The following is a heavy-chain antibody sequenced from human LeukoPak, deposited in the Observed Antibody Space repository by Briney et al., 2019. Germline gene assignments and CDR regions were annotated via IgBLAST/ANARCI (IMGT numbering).Heavy chain of an antibody. CDR2: ISGYNGNT. CDR3: AREPATMVRGVLLGRFDP. J-gene: IGHJ5*02. D-gene: IGHD3-10*01. CDR1: GYTFTSYG. V-gene: IGHV1-18*01. Sequence: ASVKVSCKASGYTFTSYGISWVRQAPGQGLEWMGWISGYNGNTNYAQKLQGRVTMTTDTSTSTAYMELRSLRSDDTAVYYCAREPATMVRGVLLGRFDPWGQGTLVTVSS.